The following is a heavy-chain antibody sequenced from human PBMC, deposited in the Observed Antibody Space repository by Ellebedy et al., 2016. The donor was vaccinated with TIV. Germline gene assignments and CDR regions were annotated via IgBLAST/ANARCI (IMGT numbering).Heavy chain of an antibody. V-gene: IGHV3-21*01. Sequence: GESLKISCAASGFTFSSYIMIWVRQARGKGLEWVSSISSSSSYIDYADSVKGRFTISRDNAKNSLYLPMTSLRAEDTAVYYCARDLGYSYGYLDYWGQGTLVTVSS. J-gene: IGHJ4*02. CDR1: GFTFSSYI. CDR3: ARDLGYSYGYLDY. CDR2: ISSSSSYI. D-gene: IGHD5-18*01.